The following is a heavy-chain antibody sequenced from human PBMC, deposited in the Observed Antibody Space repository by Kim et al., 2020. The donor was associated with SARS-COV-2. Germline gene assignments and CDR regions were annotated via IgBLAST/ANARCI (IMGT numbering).Heavy chain of an antibody. CDR2: INHSGST. V-gene: IGHV4-34*01. J-gene: IGHJ4*02. Sequence: SETLSLTCAVYGGSFSGYYWSWIRQPPGKGLEWIGEINHSGSTNYNPSLKSRVTISVDTSKNQFSLNLSSVTAADTAVYYCARGGATYYYARGHDYWGQGTLVTVSS. CDR1: GGSFSGYY. CDR3: ARGGATYYYARGHDY. D-gene: IGHD3-10*02.